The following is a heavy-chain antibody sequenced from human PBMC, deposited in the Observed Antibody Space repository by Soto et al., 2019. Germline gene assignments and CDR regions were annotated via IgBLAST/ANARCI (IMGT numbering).Heavy chain of an antibody. CDR1: GFTFDDYA. Sequence: EVHLVESGGGLVQPGRSLRLSCAASGFTFDDYAMYWVRRVPGKGLEWVSSISWNSNIVGYVDSVKGRFTISRDNAKNPPYLQMTSLRPEEPALYSCAGGGPAGFCGGGRSYFASWGKGPLVTVPS. CDR2: ISWNSNIV. V-gene: IGHV3-9*01. D-gene: IGHD2-15*01. CDR3: AGGGPAGFCGGGRSYFAS. J-gene: IGHJ4*02.